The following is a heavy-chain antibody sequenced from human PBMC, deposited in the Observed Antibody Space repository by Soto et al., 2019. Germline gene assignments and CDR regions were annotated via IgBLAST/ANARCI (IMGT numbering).Heavy chain of an antibody. V-gene: IGHV5-51*01. Sequence: PGESLKISCKGSGYSFTSYWIGWVRQMPGKGLEWMGIIYPGDSDTRYSPSFQGQVTISADKSISTAYLQWSSLKASDTAMYYCARLSHDPTYYYYGMDVWGQGTTVTVSS. CDR3: ARLSHDPTYYYYGMDV. J-gene: IGHJ6*02. CDR1: GYSFTSYW. CDR2: IYPGDSDT.